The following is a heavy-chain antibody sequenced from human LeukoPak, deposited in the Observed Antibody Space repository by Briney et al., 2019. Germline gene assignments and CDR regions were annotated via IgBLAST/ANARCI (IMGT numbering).Heavy chain of an antibody. J-gene: IGHJ4*02. V-gene: IGHV4-59*01. CDR3: ARDLAENYFDY. Sequence: SETLSLTCAVYGGSFSGYYWSWLRQPPGKGLEWIGYIYYSGSTNYNPSLKSRVTISVDTSKNQFSLKLSSVTAADTAVYYCARDLAENYFDYWGQGTLVTVSS. CDR2: IYYSGST. D-gene: IGHD3-16*01. CDR1: GGSFSGYY.